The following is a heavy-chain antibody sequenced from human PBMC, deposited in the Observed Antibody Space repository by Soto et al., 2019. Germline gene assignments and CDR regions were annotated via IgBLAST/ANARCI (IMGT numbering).Heavy chain of an antibody. D-gene: IGHD5-18*01. CDR2: IYYSGST. J-gene: IGHJ4*02. CDR1: GGSISSSSYY. Sequence: SETLSLTCTVSGGSISSSSYYWGWIRQPPGKGLEWIGSIYYSGSTYYNPSLKSRVTISVDTSKNQFSLKLSSVTAADTAAYYCARGRKDSYGYDCYFDYWGQGTLVTVS. V-gene: IGHV4-39*01. CDR3: ARGRKDSYGYDCYFDY.